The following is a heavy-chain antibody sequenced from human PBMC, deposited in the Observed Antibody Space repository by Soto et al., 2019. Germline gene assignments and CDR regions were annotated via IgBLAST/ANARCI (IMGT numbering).Heavy chain of an antibody. D-gene: IGHD3-3*01. CDR2: IYYSGST. V-gene: IGHV4-39*02. CDR1: GGSISSSSYY. Sequence: PSETLSLTCTVSGGSISSSSYYWGWIRQPPGKGLEWIGSIYYSGSTYYNPSLKSRVTISVYTSKNQFSLKLSSVTAADTAVYYCAREDTSYDFWSGSYYYGMDVWGQGTTVTVSS. J-gene: IGHJ6*02. CDR3: AREDTSYDFWSGSYYYGMDV.